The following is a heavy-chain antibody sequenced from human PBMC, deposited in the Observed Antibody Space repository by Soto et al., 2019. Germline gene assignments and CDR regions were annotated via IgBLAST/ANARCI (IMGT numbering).Heavy chain of an antibody. J-gene: IGHJ6*03. Sequence: QLQLQESGPGLVKPSETLSLTCTVSGGSISSSSYYWAWIRQPPGKGLDWIGTIYYSGSTYYNRSLKSRVTISVDTSQNQFSLKLTSVTAADTAVYYCARGGSCSGGSCYSDYHYYYMDVWGKGTTVTVSS. V-gene: IGHV4-39*01. CDR1: GGSISSSSYY. CDR2: IYYSGST. D-gene: IGHD2-15*01. CDR3: ARGGSCSGGSCYSDYHYYYMDV.